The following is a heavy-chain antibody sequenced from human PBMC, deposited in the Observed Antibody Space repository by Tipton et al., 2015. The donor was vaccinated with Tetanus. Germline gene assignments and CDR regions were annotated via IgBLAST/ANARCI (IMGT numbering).Heavy chain of an antibody. D-gene: IGHD2-2*01. CDR1: GGSISSYY. V-gene: IGHV4-59*01. CDR2: VYYNGNT. Sequence: LRLSCTVSGGSISSYYWSWIRQPPGKGLEWIGYVYYNGNTHYNPALKSRVTISVDTSKNQFSLKLSSVTAADTAIYYCAREVPAAGHFDSWGQGTLVTVSS. CDR3: AREVPAAGHFDS. J-gene: IGHJ4*02.